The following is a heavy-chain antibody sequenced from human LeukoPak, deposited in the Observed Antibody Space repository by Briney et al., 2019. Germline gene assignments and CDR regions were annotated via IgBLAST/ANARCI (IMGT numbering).Heavy chain of an antibody. Sequence: GGSLRLSCAASGFTFSGYTIHWVRQASGKGLEWVGHIRTKANNYATDYDASVKGRFTISRDDSKNTAFLQMNSLRVEDTAVYYCARGASIAAGIFDPWGQGALVTVSS. CDR1: GFTFSGYT. CDR2: IRTKANNYAT. CDR3: ARGASIAAGIFDP. J-gene: IGHJ5*02. D-gene: IGHD6-13*01. V-gene: IGHV3-73*01.